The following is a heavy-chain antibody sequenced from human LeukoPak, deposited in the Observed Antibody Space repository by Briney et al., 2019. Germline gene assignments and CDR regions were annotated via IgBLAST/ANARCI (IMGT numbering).Heavy chain of an antibody. CDR2: THYSGST. CDR3: AKQRLANNDILTGYYF. J-gene: IGHJ4*02. V-gene: IGHV4-39*01. Sequence: SETLSLTCTVSGASVSTSSYYWGWLRQSPGRGLEWIASTHYSGSTFYTPSLKSRVTIFVDTSKNRFSLTLRSVTAADTAVYYCAKQRLANNDILTGYYFWGQGILVTVPS. CDR1: GASVSTSSYY. D-gene: IGHD3-9*01.